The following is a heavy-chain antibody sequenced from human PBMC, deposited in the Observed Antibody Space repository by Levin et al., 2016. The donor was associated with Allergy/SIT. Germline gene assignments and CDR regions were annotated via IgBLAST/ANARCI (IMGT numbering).Heavy chain of an antibody. CDR3: ARGYYYDSSGYYHTDFDY. V-gene: IGHV4-59*01. Sequence: SETLSLTCTVSGGSISSYYWSWIRQPPGKGLEWIGYIYYSGSTNYNPSLKSRVTISVDTSKNQFSLKLSSVTAADTAVYYCARGYYYDSSGYYHTDFDYWGQGTLVTAPQ. D-gene: IGHD3-22*01. CDR1: GGSISSYY. J-gene: IGHJ4*02. CDR2: IYYSGST.